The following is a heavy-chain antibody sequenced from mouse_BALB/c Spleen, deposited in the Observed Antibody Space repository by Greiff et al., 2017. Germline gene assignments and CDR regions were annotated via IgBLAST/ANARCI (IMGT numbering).Heavy chain of an antibody. CDR3: ARRGDDAMDY. CDR2: IYPGDGDT. Sequence: VKLQQSGAELARPGASVKLSCKASGYTFTSYWMQWVKQRPGQGLEWIGAIYPGDGDTRYTQKFKGKATLTADKSSSTAYMQLSSLASEDSAVYYCARRGDDAMDYWGQGTSVTVSS. CDR1: GYTFTSYW. J-gene: IGHJ4*01. D-gene: IGHD3-3*01. V-gene: IGHV1-87*01.